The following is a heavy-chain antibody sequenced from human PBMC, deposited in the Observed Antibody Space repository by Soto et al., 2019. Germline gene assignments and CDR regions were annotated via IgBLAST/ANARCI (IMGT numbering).Heavy chain of an antibody. CDR3: AHAYGPPCFDY. J-gene: IGHJ4*02. CDR1: GFSLSTSGVG. D-gene: IGHD3-16*01. V-gene: IGHV2-5*02. Sequence: QITLKESGPTLVKPAQTLTLTCTFSGFSLSTSGVGVGWIRQPPGKALEWLALIYWDDDKRYSPSLKSRLTITKDTSKNQVVLTMTNMDPVDTATYHCAHAYGPPCFDYWGQGTLVTVSS. CDR2: IYWDDDK.